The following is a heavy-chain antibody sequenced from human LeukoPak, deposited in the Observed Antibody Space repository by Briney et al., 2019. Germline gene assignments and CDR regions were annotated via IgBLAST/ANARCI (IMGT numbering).Heavy chain of an antibody. Sequence: SQTLSLTCAISGDSVSSNSAAWNWIRQSPSRGLEWLGRTYYRSKWYNDYAVSVKSRITINPDTSKNQFSLQLNSVTPEDTAVYYCAQGLTLYYYGSGSPSRAYYFDYWGQGTLVTVSS. J-gene: IGHJ4*02. CDR2: TYYRSKWYN. D-gene: IGHD3-10*01. V-gene: IGHV6-1*01. CDR1: GDSVSSNSAA. CDR3: AQGLTLYYYGSGSPSRAYYFDY.